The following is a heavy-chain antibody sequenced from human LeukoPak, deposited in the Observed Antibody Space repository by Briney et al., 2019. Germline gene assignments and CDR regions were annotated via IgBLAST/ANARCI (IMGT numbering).Heavy chain of an antibody. J-gene: IGHJ5*02. D-gene: IGHD6-6*01. V-gene: IGHV3-11*03. Sequence: GGSLRLSCAASGFTFSDCYMSWFRQAPGKGLVWLSYIGGSGADTNYADSVKGRFTTSRDNAKSSLYLQMNSLRAEDTAVYYCAKTLVASPGNTGGPWGQGTLVTVSS. CDR3: AKTLVASPGNTGGP. CDR1: GFTFSDCY. CDR2: IGGSGADT.